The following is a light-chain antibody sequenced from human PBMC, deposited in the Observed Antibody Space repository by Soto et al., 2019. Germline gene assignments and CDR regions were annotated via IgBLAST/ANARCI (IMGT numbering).Light chain of an antibody. CDR3: AAWDDSRSGVV. CDR1: SSKIGSNN. J-gene: IGLJ2*01. CDR2: TNN. V-gene: IGLV1-47*02. Sequence: QSVLAQPPSASGTPGQSVTISCSGSSSKIGSNNVNWYQQLPGTAPKLLIYTNNHRPSGVPDRFSGSKSGASALLGVSGLRSEDETDYYCAAWDDSRSGVVFGGGTKVTVL.